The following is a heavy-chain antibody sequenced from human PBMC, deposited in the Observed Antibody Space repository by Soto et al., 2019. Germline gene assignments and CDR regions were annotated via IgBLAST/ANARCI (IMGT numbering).Heavy chain of an antibody. CDR1: GGSFSTYS. J-gene: IGHJ4*02. V-gene: IGHV1-69*06. Sequence: QEHLVQSGAEVKKPGSSVKVSCKASGGSFSTYSISWVRQAPGQGLEWMGGIIPIFRTTNYAQKFQGRVNITADTSASTVYMELSSLRSQDTAVYYCARGTSEDQMRSLSHFASWGQGTPITVSS. CDR2: IIPIFRTT. D-gene: IGHD2-15*01. CDR3: ARGTSEDQMRSLSHFAS.